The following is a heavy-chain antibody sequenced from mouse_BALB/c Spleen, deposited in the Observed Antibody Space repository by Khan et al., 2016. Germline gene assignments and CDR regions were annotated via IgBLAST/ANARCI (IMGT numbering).Heavy chain of an antibody. V-gene: IGHV7-3*02. CDR3: ARDTSFSRRSRDY. CDR1: GFTFTDYY. Sequence: EVELVESGGGLVQPGGSLRLSCATSGFTFTDYYMSWVRQPPGKALAWLGFIRNKANGYTTEYSASVKGRFTISRDNSPSILYLQMNTLRAEDSATYYCARDTSFSRRSRDYWGQGTSVTVSS. CDR2: IRNKANGYTT. J-gene: IGHJ4*01. D-gene: IGHD2-12*01.